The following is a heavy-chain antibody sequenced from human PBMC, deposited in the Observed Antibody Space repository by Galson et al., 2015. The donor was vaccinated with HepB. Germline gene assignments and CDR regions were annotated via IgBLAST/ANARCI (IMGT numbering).Heavy chain of an antibody. CDR2: ISRTSNTI. CDR3: ATEPDYFDY. V-gene: IGHV3-48*04. Sequence: SLRLSCAASGFTFSSYSMNWVRQAPGKGLEWVSYISRTSNTIYYADSVKGRFTISRDNAKNSLYLRMNSLRAEDTAVYYCATEPDYFDYWGQGTLVTVSS. J-gene: IGHJ4*02. CDR1: GFTFSSYS.